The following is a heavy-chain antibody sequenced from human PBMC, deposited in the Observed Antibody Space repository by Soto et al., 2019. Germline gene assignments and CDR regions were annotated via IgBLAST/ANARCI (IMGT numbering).Heavy chain of an antibody. J-gene: IGHJ6*03. Sequence: ASVKVSCKASGYTFTGYYMHWVRQAPGQGLEWMGWINPNSGGTNYAQKFQGWVTMTRDTSISTAYMELSRLRSDDTAVYYCARGPIAARLSLGRQCKSYYMDVWGKGTTVTVSS. D-gene: IGHD6-6*01. CDR3: ARGPIAARLSLGRQCKSYYMDV. V-gene: IGHV1-2*04. CDR1: GYTFTGYY. CDR2: INPNSGGT.